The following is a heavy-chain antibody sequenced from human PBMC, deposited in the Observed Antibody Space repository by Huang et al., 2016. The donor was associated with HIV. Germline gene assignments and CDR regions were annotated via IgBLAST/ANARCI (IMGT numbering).Heavy chain of an antibody. Sequence: QVQLQESGPGLVKPSETLSLTCTVSGGSMSSYYWSWIRQPPGKGLEWIGYIYYSGRTNYNPSRKSRVTISVDPSKNQFSLRLSSVTAADTAVYYCASASIAARRWFDPWGQGSLVTVSS. CDR3: ASASIAARRWFDP. CDR1: GGSMSSYY. V-gene: IGHV4-59*01. D-gene: IGHD6-6*01. J-gene: IGHJ5*02. CDR2: IYYSGRT.